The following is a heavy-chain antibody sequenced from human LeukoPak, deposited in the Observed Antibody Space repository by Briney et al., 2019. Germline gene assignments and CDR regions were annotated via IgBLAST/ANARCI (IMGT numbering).Heavy chain of an antibody. CDR3: ARAGYSNRWDGVDY. Sequence: GESLKISCKGSGYSFTNYWIGWVRQMPGKGLESMGIIYPGDSDTRYSPSFQGQVTISVDKSINTAYLQWSSLKASGSAMYYCARAGYSNRWDGVDYWGQGTLVTVSS. CDR1: GYSFTNYW. V-gene: IGHV5-51*01. D-gene: IGHD2/OR15-2a*01. CDR2: IYPGDSDT. J-gene: IGHJ4*02.